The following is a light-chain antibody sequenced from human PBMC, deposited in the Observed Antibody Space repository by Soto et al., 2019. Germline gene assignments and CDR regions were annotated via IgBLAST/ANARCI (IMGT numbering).Light chain of an antibody. CDR1: QSISSY. V-gene: IGKV1-39*01. J-gene: IGKJ2*01. CDR3: QQSYNTPYT. CDR2: GAS. Sequence: DTQMAQSPSSLSASVGDRVTITCRASQSISSYLSWYQQKPGKAPKLLIYGASSLQTGVPSRFSGGGSGTDFTLTISSLQPEDFATYFCQQSYNTPYTFGQGTKVDIK.